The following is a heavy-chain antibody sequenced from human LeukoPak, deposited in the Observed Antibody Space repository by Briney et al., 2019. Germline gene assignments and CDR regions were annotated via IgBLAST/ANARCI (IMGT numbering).Heavy chain of an antibody. CDR3: ARVPPLYSMDV. CDR1: GFTFSDYY. D-gene: IGHD2-8*01. CDR2: ISSSGSTI. J-gene: IGHJ6*02. Sequence: GGSLGLSCAAPGFTFSDYYMSWIRQAPGKGLEWVSYISSSGSTIYYADSVKGRFTISRDNAKNSLYLQMNSLRAEDTAVYYCARVPPLYSMDVWGQGTTVTVSS. V-gene: IGHV3-11*01.